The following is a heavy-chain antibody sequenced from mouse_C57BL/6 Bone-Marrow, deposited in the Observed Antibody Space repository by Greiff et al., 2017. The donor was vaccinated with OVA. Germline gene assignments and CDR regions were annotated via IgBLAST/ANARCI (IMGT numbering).Heavy chain of an antibody. CDR2: ISDGGSYT. V-gene: IGHV5-4*01. CDR1: GFTFSSYA. CDR3: ARDSSGGRGYFDY. J-gene: IGHJ2*01. D-gene: IGHD3-2*02. Sequence: DVQLVESGGGLVKPGGSLKLSCAASGFTFSSYAMSWVRQTPEKRLEWVATISDGGSYTYYPDNVKGRFTISRDNAKNNLYLQMSHLKSEDTAMYYCARDSSGGRGYFDYWVQGTTLTVSS.